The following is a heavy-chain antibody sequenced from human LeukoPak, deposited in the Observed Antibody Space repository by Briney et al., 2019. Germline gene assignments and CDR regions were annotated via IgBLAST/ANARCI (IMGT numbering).Heavy chain of an antibody. CDR1: GFTFSSYW. CDR2: TNTDGSST. V-gene: IGHV3-74*01. D-gene: IGHD6-13*01. Sequence: GGSLRLSCAASGFTFSSYWMHWVRQAPGKGLAWVSRTNTDGSSTSYADSVKGRFTISRDNSKNTLYLQMNSLRAEDTAVYYCARVAAAGGYWGQGTLVTVSS. CDR3: ARVAAAGGY. J-gene: IGHJ4*02.